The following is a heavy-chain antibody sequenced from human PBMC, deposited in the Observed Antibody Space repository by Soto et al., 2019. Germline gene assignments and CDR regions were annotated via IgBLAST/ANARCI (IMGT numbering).Heavy chain of an antibody. V-gene: IGHV3-23*01. CDR2: VSIGGST. CDR3: AKRRGAGGHLDY. D-gene: IGHD2-15*01. J-gene: IGHJ4*02. CDR1: GFTLSSYA. Sequence: EVQFLASGGGLVQPEGSLRLSCAASGFTLSSYAMGWVRQAPGKGLEWVSVVSIGGSTHYADSVTGRFTISRDSSKNTLSLQMNGLRAEATAVYYCAKRRGAGGHLDYWGQGALVTVSS.